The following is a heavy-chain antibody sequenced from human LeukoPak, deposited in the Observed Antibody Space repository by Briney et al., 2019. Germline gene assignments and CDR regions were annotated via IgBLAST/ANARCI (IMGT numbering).Heavy chain of an antibody. Sequence: GGSLRLSCAASGFTFSNAWMSWVRQAPGKGLEWVGRITSKTDGGTTDYAAPVKGRFTISRDDSKNTLYLQMNSLKTEDTAVYYCTTENYDILSGYFPFDYWGQGSLVTVSS. J-gene: IGHJ4*02. CDR1: GFTFSNAW. CDR2: ITSKTDGGTT. V-gene: IGHV3-15*01. D-gene: IGHD3-9*01. CDR3: TTENYDILSGYFPFDY.